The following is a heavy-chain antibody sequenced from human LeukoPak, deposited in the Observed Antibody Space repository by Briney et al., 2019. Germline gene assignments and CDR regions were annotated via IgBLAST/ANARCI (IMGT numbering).Heavy chain of an antibody. V-gene: IGHV3-7*03. J-gene: IGHJ4*02. CDR2: INEGGSEG. CDR3: ARAGFSTSRDF. Sequence: GSLRLSCAASGFTFSSYWMSWVRQAPGKGLEWVANINEGGSEGYYVDSLKGRFTISRDNAKNSLYLQMNSLRAEDTAVYYCARAGFSTSRDFWGQGTLVTVSS. CDR1: GFTFSSYW. D-gene: IGHD2-2*01.